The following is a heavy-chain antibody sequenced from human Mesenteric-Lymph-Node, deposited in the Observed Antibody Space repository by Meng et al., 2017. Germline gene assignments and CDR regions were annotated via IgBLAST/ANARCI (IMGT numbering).Heavy chain of an antibody. J-gene: IGHJ4*02. CDR1: GGSFSGYY. CDR3: ARGIAVAGYPF. D-gene: IGHD6-19*01. CDR2: INHSGGT. V-gene: IGHV4-34*01. Sequence: VQLQQWGAGLLKPSETLSLTCAVYGGSFSGYYWSWIRQPPGKGLEWIGEINHSGGTNYNPSLKSRVTISVDTSKNQFSLKLSSVTAADTAVYYCARGIAVAGYPFWGQGTLVTVSS.